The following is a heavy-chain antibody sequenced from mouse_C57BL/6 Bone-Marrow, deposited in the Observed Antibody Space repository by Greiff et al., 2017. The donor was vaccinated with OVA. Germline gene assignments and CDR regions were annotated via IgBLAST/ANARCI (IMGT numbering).Heavy chain of an antibody. CDR1: GFTFSSYG. CDR3: ARGTDYYDYDGYFDV. CDR2: ISSGGSYT. J-gene: IGHJ1*03. Sequence: EVQGVESGGDLVKPGGSLELSCAASGFTFSSYGMSWVRQTPDKRLEWVATISSGGSYTYYPDSVKGRFTISRDNAKNPLYLQMSSLKSENTAIYYCARGTDYYDYDGYFDVWGTGTTVTVSS. D-gene: IGHD2-4*01. V-gene: IGHV5-6*01.